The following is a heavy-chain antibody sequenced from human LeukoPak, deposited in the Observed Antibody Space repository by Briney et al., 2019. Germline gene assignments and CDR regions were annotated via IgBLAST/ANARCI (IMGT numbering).Heavy chain of an antibody. CDR1: GFTFSSYA. CDR2: ISSSSSTI. D-gene: IGHD6-6*01. CDR3: ARHEKYSSSFT. V-gene: IGHV3-48*01. J-gene: IGHJ4*02. Sequence: PGGSLRLSCAASGFTFSSYAMSWVRQAPGKGLEWVSYISSSSSTIYYADSVKGRFTISRDNAKNSLYLQMNSLRAEDTAVYYCARHEKYSSSFTWGQGTLVTVSS.